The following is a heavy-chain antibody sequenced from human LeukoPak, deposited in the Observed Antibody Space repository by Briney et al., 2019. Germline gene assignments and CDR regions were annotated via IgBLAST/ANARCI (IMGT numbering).Heavy chain of an antibody. J-gene: IGHJ4*02. CDR3: ARVVYDSRGYYSGAFDY. D-gene: IGHD3-22*01. V-gene: IGHV3-7*03. CDR1: GFSFSGYW. CDR2: IKQDGSET. Sequence: GGSLRLSCAASGFSFSGYWMTWVRQAPGRGLEWVANIKQDGSETSYVTSVRGRFTISRDNAKNSLYLQMNNLRVEDTAVYYCARVVYDSRGYYSGAFDYWGQGTLVTVSS.